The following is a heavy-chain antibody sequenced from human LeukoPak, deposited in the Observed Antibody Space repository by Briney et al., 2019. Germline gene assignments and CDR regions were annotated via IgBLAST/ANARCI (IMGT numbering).Heavy chain of an antibody. CDR1: GITLSNYG. V-gene: IGHV3-23*01. Sequence: GGSLRLSCAVSGITLSNYGMSWVRRAPGKGLEWVAGISDSGRSTNYADSVKGRFTISRDNPKNTLYLQLNSLRAEDTAVYFCAKRGVVIRVILVGFHKEAYYFDSWGQGALVTVSS. J-gene: IGHJ4*02. CDR2: ISDSGRST. D-gene: IGHD3-10*01. CDR3: AKRGVVIRVILVGFHKEAYYFDS.